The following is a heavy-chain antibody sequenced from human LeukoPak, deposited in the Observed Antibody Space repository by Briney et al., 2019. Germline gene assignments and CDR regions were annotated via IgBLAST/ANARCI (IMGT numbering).Heavy chain of an antibody. V-gene: IGHV3-23*01. CDR3: ANLYYDFPF. J-gene: IGHJ4*02. CDR1: GFSFNSDW. Sequence: GGSLRLSCAASGFSFNSDWMDWVRQAPGKGLEWVSSIENNDGTTYYADSMKGRFTISRDNSKHMVYLQMNSLRAEDTAMYYCANLYYDFPFWGQGTLVTVSS. CDR2: IENNDGTT. D-gene: IGHD3/OR15-3a*01.